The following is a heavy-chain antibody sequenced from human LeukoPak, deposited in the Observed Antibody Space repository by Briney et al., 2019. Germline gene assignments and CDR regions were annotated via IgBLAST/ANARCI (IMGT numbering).Heavy chain of an antibody. CDR2: IRQDGGEI. CDR3: ARDAVDTANAV. CDR1: GFTFSNYW. J-gene: IGHJ6*02. D-gene: IGHD5-18*01. V-gene: IGHV3-7*01. Sequence: PGGSLRLSCAASGFTFSNYWMHWVRQAPGKGLEWVANIRQDGGEIYYADSVKGRFTISRDNAKNTLYLQMNSLRAEDTAVYYCARDAVDTANAVWGQGTTVTVSS.